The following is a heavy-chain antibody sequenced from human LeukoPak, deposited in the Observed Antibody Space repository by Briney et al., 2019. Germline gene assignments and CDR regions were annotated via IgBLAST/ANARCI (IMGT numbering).Heavy chain of an antibody. CDR1: GFTFSSYA. CDR2: ISGSGGST. V-gene: IGHV3-23*01. J-gene: IGHJ4*02. CDR3: AKFSSTMDYDFWSGYYTVFDY. D-gene: IGHD3-3*01. Sequence: PGGSLRLSCAASGFTFSSYAMSWVRQAPGKGLEWVSAISGSGGSTYYADSVKGRFTISRDNSKNTLYLQMNSLRAEDTAVYYCAKFSSTMDYDFWSGYYTVFDYWGQGTLVTVSS.